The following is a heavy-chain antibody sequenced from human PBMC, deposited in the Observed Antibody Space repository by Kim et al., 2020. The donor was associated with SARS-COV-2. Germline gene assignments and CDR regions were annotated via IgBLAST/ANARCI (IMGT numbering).Heavy chain of an antibody. CDR3: AGNRVLEGLLSTDYYYYGMDV. J-gene: IGHJ6*02. CDR1: GGTFSSYA. D-gene: IGHD3-3*01. CDR2: IIPIFGTA. V-gene: IGHV1-69*13. Sequence: SVKVSCKASGGTFSSYAISWVRQAPGQGLEWMGGIIPIFGTANYAQKFQGRVTITADESTSTAYMELSSLRSEDTAVYYCAGNRVLEGLLSTDYYYYGMDVWGQGTTVTVSS.